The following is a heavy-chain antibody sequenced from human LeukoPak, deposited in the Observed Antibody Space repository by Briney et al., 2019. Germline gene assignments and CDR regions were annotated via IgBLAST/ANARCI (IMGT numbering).Heavy chain of an antibody. CDR2: VFSSGST. CDR3: ARLPWGAYSSFDP. D-gene: IGHD3-16*01. CDR1: GGSISSSSYY. Sequence: ASETLSLTCTVPGGSISSSSYYWGWVRQPPRKGLEWIGSVFSSGSTYYTPSLKSPVTISVDTSKNQFSLKLSSVTAADTAVYYCARLPWGAYSSFDPWGQGTLVTVSS. V-gene: IGHV4-39*01. J-gene: IGHJ5*02.